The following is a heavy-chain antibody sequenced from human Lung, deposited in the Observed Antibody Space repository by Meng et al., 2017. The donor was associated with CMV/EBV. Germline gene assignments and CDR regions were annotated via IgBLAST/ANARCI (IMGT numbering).Heavy chain of an antibody. CDR2: ISVYTDNT. CDR1: GYTFTSYG. Sequence: ASXXVSXKTSGYTFTSYGISWVRQAPGQGLEWMGWISVYTDNTSSAQKYQGRLTMTTDTSTSTAYMEVRSLRSDDTAVYYCARDSPSLYSSSPGIDFWGQGXLVTVSS. CDR3: ARDSPSLYSSSPGIDF. V-gene: IGHV1-18*01. J-gene: IGHJ4*02. D-gene: IGHD6-6*01.